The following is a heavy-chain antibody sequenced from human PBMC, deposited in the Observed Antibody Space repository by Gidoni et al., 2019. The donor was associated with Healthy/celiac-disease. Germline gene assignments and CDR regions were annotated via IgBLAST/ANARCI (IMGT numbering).Heavy chain of an antibody. CDR3: ARGTFTYYYGSGSYGIADY. V-gene: IGHV1-2*02. CDR2: INPNSGGT. J-gene: IGHJ4*02. CDR1: GYTFTGYY. D-gene: IGHD3-10*01. Sequence: QVQLVQSGAEVKKPGASVKVSCKASGYTFTGYYMHWVRQAPGQGLEWMGWINPNSGGTNYAQKFQGRVTMTRDTSIRTAYMALSRLRSDDTAVYYCARGTFTYYYGSGSYGIADYWGQGTLVTVSS.